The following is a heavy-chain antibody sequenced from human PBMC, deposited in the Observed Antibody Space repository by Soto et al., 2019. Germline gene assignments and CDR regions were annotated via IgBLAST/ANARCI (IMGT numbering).Heavy chain of an antibody. V-gene: IGHV1-8*01. D-gene: IGHD2-15*01. CDR3: ARGAMWQLLHFDY. Sequence: ASVEVSCKASGYTFTSYDINWVRQATGQGLEWMGWMNPNSGNTGYAQKFQGRVTMTRNTSISTAYMELSSLRSEDTAVYYCARGAMWQLLHFDYWGQGTLVTVSS. CDR1: GYTFTSYD. CDR2: MNPNSGNT. J-gene: IGHJ4*02.